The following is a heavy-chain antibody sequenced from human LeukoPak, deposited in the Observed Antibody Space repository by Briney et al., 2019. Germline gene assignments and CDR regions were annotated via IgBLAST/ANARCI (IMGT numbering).Heavy chain of an antibody. D-gene: IGHD6-13*01. CDR3: AREDLAAAGNEGGWFDP. CDR2: INPNSGGT. Sequence: GASVKVSCKASGYTFTGYYMHWVRQAPGQGLEWMGWINPNSGGTNYAQKFQGRVTMTRDTSISTAYMELSRLRSDDTAVYYCAREDLAAAGNEGGWFDPWGQGTLVTVSS. J-gene: IGHJ5*02. CDR1: GYTFTGYY. V-gene: IGHV1-2*02.